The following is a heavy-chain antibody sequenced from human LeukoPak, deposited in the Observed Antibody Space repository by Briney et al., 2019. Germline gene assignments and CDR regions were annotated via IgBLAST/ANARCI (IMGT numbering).Heavy chain of an antibody. J-gene: IGHJ4*02. CDR2: IKQDGAEK. D-gene: IGHD3-10*01. CDR1: GFNFRSYW. Sequence: GGSLRLSCAASGFNFRSYWMTWVRQSPGKGLEWVANIKQDGAEKFYVDSVKGRFTISRDNAKDSLYLEMNSLRAEATAVYYCARGGQAGTGDYWGQGTLVTVSS. CDR3: ARGGQAGTGDY. V-gene: IGHV3-7*01.